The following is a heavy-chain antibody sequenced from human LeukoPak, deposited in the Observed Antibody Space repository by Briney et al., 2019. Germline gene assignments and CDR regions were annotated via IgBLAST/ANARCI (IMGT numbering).Heavy chain of an antibody. Sequence: GESLKISCNGSGYSFSTYWIGWVRQLPGKGLEWMGIIHPDDSDTRYSPSFQGQVTISADKSISTAYLQWSSLKASDTAMYYCARQTYSSTLHTMDVWGQGTTVTVSS. CDR3: ARQTYSSTLHTMDV. CDR2: IHPDDSDT. D-gene: IGHD6-13*01. J-gene: IGHJ6*02. V-gene: IGHV5-51*01. CDR1: GYSFSTYW.